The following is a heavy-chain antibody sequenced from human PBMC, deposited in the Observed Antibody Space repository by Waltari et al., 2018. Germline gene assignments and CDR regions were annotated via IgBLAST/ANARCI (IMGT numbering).Heavy chain of an antibody. Sequence: EVQLLESGGGLVQPGGSLRLSCAASGFTFSSYAMSWVRQAPGKGLEWVANIKQDGSEKYYVDSVKGRFTISRDNAKNSLYLQMNSLRAEDTAVYYCARDYGGATTGLDYWGQGTLVTVSS. CDR1: GFTFSSYA. CDR2: IKQDGSEK. V-gene: IGHV3-7*01. J-gene: IGHJ4*02. D-gene: IGHD1-26*01. CDR3: ARDYGGATTGLDY.